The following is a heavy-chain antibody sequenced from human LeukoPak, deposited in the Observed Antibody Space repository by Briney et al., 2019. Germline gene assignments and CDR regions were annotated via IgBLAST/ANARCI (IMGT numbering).Heavy chain of an antibody. J-gene: IGHJ1*01. V-gene: IGHV3-74*01. Sequence: GGSPILSCAASGFTFSSYWMHWVRQAPGKGLVWVSRIKSDGSTNYADSVKGRFTISRDNAKNTVSLQMNSLRAEDTGVYYCARAPSEIGGYYPEYFRHWGQGTLVTVSS. CDR1: GFTFSSYW. CDR3: ARAPSEIGGYYPEYFRH. D-gene: IGHD3-22*01. CDR2: IKSDGST.